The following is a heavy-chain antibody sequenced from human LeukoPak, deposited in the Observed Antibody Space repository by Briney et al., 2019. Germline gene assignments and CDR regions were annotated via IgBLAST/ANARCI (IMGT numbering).Heavy chain of an antibody. CDR1: GGSVSSGSYY. V-gene: IGHV4-61*01. D-gene: IGHD3-10*01. CDR2: IYYSGST. CDR3: ARTLLWFGGHFDY. J-gene: IGHJ4*02. Sequence: SETLSLTCTVSGGSVSSGSYYWSWIRQPPGKGLEWIGYIYYSGSTNYNPSLKSRVTISVDTSKNQFSLKRSSVTAADTAVYYCARTLLWFGGHFDYWGQGTLVTVSS.